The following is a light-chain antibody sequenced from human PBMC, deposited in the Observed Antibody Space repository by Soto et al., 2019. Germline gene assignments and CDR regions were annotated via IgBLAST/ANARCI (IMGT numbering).Light chain of an antibody. J-gene: IGKJ5*01. V-gene: IGKV3-11*01. CDR1: QSVGSY. CDR2: DAS. Sequence: EIVLTQSPVTLSLSPGERATLSCRTSQSVGSYLAWYQQKPGQAPRLLIYDASNRATGIPVRFTGSGSGTDFTVTISSLEPEDFAIYYCQQRGDWPVTFGQGTRLEIK. CDR3: QQRGDWPVT.